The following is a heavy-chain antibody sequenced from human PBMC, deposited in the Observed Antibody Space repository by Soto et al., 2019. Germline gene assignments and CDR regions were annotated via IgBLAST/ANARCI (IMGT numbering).Heavy chain of an antibody. D-gene: IGHD2-15*01. CDR3: ARERVLGYCSGGRCYFFDY. J-gene: IGHJ4*02. CDR1: GGSISSYY. Sequence: SETLSLTCTVSGGSISSYYWSWIRQPAGKGLEWIGRIYTSGSTNYNPSLKSRVTMSVDTSKNQFSLKLSSVTAADTAVYYCARERVLGYCSGGRCYFFDYWGQGTLVTVSS. CDR2: IYTSGST. V-gene: IGHV4-4*07.